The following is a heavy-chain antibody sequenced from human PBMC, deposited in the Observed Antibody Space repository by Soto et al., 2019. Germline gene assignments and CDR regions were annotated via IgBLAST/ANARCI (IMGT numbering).Heavy chain of an antibody. V-gene: IGHV3-72*01. CDR3: VRGITIIRGINFDY. D-gene: IGHD3-10*01. CDR1: GFTFSDHY. CDR2: SRNRANSYTT. Sequence: EVQLVESGGGLVQPGGSLRLSCAASGFTFSDHYMDWVRQAPGKGLEWVGRSRNRANSYTTEYAASVKGRFSISRDDSKNSVYLQMNSLKTEDTAVYYCVRGITIIRGINFDYWCQGTLVTVSS. J-gene: IGHJ4*02.